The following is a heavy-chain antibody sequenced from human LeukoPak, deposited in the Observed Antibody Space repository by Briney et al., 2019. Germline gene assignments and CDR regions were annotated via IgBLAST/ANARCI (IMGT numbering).Heavy chain of an antibody. CDR3: AKPGYSSGWYRGYYFDY. CDR1: GFTFSSYG. J-gene: IGHJ4*02. V-gene: IGHV3-23*01. CDR2: VSATGYTT. D-gene: IGHD6-19*01. Sequence: GGSLRLSCVASGFTFSSYGMSWVRQAPGKGLEWVSYVSATGYTTSYADSVKGRFTISRDNSKNTLYLQMNSLRAEDTAVYYCAKPGYSSGWYRGYYFDYWGQGTLVTVSS.